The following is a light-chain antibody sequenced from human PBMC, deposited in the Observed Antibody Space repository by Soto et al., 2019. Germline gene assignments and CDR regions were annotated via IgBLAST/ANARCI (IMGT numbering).Light chain of an antibody. V-gene: IGKV3-20*01. J-gene: IGKJ5*01. CDR1: HFVTSTS. Sequence: GTRSFSTLENANCLRKPSHFVTSTSLPWYQQKPGQAPRPLIYGPPSRATGIPDRFSGSGSGTDFTLTITPLEPEDFVVYFCHQYDTSLITSGQGRLLEVK. CDR2: GPP. CDR3: HQYDTSLIT.